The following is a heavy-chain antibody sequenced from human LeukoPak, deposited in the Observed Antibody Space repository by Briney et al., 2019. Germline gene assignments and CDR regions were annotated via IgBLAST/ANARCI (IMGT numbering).Heavy chain of an antibody. Sequence: GASVKVSCKASGYTFTSYDINWVRQATGQGLEWMGWMNPNSGNTGYAQKFQGRVTMTRNTSISTAYMELSSLRSEDTAVYYCARDFLSRVDDAFDIWGQGTMVTVSS. J-gene: IGHJ3*02. CDR1: GYTFTSYD. CDR3: ARDFLSRVDDAFDI. D-gene: IGHD2/OR15-2a*01. V-gene: IGHV1-8*01. CDR2: MNPNSGNT.